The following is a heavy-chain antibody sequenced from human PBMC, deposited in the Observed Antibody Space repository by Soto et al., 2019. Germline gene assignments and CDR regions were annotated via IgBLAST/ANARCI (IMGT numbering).Heavy chain of an antibody. CDR1: GFTFATYV. CDR3: AREDESSGHAGTVHH. Sequence: QVQLAESGGGVVQPGTSLRLSCAASGFTFATYVMHWARQVPGKGLEWVAGISHDGNNEHYADSVKGRFTISRDNSRNTLYLQMSSLSAEDTALYYCAREDESSGHAGTVHHWGQGALVTVSS. D-gene: IGHD3-22*01. CDR2: ISHDGNNE. V-gene: IGHV3-30-3*01. J-gene: IGHJ1*01.